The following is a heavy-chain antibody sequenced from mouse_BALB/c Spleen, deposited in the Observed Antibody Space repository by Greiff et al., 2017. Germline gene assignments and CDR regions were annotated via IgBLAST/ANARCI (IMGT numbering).Heavy chain of an antibody. J-gene: IGHJ2*01. CDR3: TRFLDYYGSLFDY. CDR2: INPSNGGT. Sequence: QVQLQQPGAELVKPGASVKLSCKASGYTFTSYYMYWVKQRPGQGLEWIGGINPSNGGTNFNEKFKSKATLTVDKSYSTAYMQHSSLTSEDSAVYYCTRFLDYYGSLFDYWGQGTTLTVSS. V-gene: IGHV1S81*02. CDR1: GYTFTSYY. D-gene: IGHD1-1*01.